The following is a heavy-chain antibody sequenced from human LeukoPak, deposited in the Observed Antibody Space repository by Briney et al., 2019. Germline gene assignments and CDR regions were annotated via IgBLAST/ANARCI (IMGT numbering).Heavy chain of an antibody. D-gene: IGHD3-16*02. CDR2: LTPTAST. V-gene: IGHV4-4*07. CDR1: GGSISSFL. J-gene: IGHJ5*02. CDR3: AREMITLGGVISWFAP. Sequence: SDTLSLTRSVSGGSISSFLWRWIRQPAGKGLEWIGRLTPTASTNYNSHHKSRVTMSLDTSKNQSSLKRSSVTAADTAVYYCAREMITLGGVISWFAPWGQGTLVTVSP.